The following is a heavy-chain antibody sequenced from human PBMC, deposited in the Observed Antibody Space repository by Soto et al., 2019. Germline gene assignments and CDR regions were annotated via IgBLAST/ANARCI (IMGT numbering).Heavy chain of an antibody. Sequence: GGSLRLSCAASGFTFSSYGMHWVRQAPGKGLEWVAVISYDGSNKYYADSVKGRFTISRDNSKNTLYLQMNSLRAEDTAVYYCAKDRGARRGTIDYWGQGTLVT. V-gene: IGHV3-30*18. D-gene: IGHD3-16*01. CDR3: AKDRGARRGTIDY. J-gene: IGHJ4*02. CDR2: ISYDGSNK. CDR1: GFTFSSYG.